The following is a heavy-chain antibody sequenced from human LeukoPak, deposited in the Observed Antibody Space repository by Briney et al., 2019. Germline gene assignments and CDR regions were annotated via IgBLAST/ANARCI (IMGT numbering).Heavy chain of an antibody. Sequence: KPGGSLRLSCAASGFTFSNYWMNWIRQPPGKGLEWIGSIYYSGTTYYNPSLKSRVTISVDTSKNQFSLKLSSVTAADTAVYYCARPGWITGTTDYWGQGTLVTVSS. CDR3: ARPGWITGTTDY. D-gene: IGHD1-20*01. CDR2: IYYSGTT. V-gene: IGHV4-39*01. CDR1: GFTFSNYW. J-gene: IGHJ4*02.